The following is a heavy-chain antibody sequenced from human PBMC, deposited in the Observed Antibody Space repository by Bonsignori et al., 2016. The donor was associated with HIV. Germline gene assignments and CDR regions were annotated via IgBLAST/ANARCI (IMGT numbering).Heavy chain of an antibody. CDR2: ISTYNGNT. J-gene: IGHJ4*02. Sequence: WVRQAPGQGLEWMGWISTYNGNTNYAQKLQGRVTMTTDTSTSTAYMELRSLRSDDTAVYYCARWVFGSLHTTPIDYWGQGTLVTVSS. CDR3: ARWVFGSLHTTPIDY. D-gene: IGHD3-3*01. V-gene: IGHV1-18*01.